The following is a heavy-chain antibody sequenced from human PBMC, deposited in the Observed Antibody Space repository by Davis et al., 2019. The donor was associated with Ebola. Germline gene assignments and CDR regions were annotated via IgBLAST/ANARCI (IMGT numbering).Heavy chain of an antibody. CDR3: AREAYYYGMDV. J-gene: IGHJ6*02. V-gene: IGHV4-34*01. CDR2: INHSGST. CDR1: GWSSSGYY. Sequence: SETLSLTCALYGWSSSGYYWSWIRQPPGKGLEWSGEINHSGSTNYNPSLKSRVTISVDTSKNQFSLKLSSVTAADTAVYYCAREAYYYGMDVWGQGTTVTVSS.